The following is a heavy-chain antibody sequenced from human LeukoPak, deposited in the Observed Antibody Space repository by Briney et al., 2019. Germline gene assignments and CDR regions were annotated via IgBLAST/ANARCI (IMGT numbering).Heavy chain of an antibody. V-gene: IGHV3-21*01. CDR1: GFTFSSYT. CDR2: ISSSSTYI. J-gene: IGHJ4*02. D-gene: IGHD5-18*01. CDR3: GAAHRTATHYLY. Sequence: NPGGSLRLSCAASGFTFSSYTMNWVRQAPGKGLEWVSSISSSSTYIYYADSVKARFTISRDNAKNSLYLQMNSLRAEDTAVYYCGAAHRTATHYLYWGQGTLVTVSS.